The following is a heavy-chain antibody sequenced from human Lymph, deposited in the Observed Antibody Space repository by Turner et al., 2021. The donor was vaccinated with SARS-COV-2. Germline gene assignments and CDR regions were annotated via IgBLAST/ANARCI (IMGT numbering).Heavy chain of an antibody. Sequence: EVQLVESGGGLVQRGGSLRLSCAASGITVSSNYMSWVRQAPGKGLEWVSVVDAGGSTFYADAVKGRFTISRDKSKNTLYLQMNRLGAEDTAVYYWARDFREGAFDIWGQGTMVTISS. J-gene: IGHJ3*02. CDR1: GITVSSNY. CDR3: ARDFREGAFDI. CDR2: VDAGGST. D-gene: IGHD3-10*01. V-gene: IGHV3-66*01.